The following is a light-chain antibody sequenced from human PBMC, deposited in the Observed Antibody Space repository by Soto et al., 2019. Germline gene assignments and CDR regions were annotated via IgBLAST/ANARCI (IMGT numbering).Light chain of an antibody. Sequence: QSVLTQPPSVSGAPGQRVTISCTGSNSNIGAAYDVHWYQHLPGTAPKLLIYGNSHRPSGVPDRFSSSKSGTSASLAITGLQAEDEADYYCQSYDSSLSGYVFGTGTKVTVL. J-gene: IGLJ1*01. CDR3: QSYDSSLSGYV. CDR2: GNS. V-gene: IGLV1-40*01. CDR1: NSNIGAAYD.